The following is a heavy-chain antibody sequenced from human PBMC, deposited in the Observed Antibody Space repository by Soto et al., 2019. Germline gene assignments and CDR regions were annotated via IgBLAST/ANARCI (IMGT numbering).Heavy chain of an antibody. CDR2: IYYSGSA. J-gene: IGHJ3*02. D-gene: IGHD2-2*01. Sequence: QVQLQESGPGLVKPSDTLSLICAVSGYSISSSNWWGWIRQPPGKGLEWIGNIYYSGSAYYNPSLKRRVTVSVDTSKNQFSLKLTSVTAVDTAVYYCARGDYAKAFDIWGQGTTVTVSS. CDR1: GYSISSSNW. V-gene: IGHV4-28*03. CDR3: ARGDYAKAFDI.